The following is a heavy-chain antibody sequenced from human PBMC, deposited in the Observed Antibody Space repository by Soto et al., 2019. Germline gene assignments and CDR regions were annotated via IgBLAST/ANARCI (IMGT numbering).Heavy chain of an antibody. J-gene: IGHJ6*02. CDR1: GGSISSGGYY. Sequence: TLSLTCTVSGGSISSGGYYWSWIRQHPGKGLEWIGYIYYSGSTYYNPSLKSRVTISVDTSKNQFSLKLSSVTAADTAVYYCARDKRRYSSSSWGDYYYYGMDVWGQGTTVTVSS. D-gene: IGHD6-6*01. CDR3: ARDKRRYSSSSWGDYYYYGMDV. V-gene: IGHV4-31*03. CDR2: IYYSGST.